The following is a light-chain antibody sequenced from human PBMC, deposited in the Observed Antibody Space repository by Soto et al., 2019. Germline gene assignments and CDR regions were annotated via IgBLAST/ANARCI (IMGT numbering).Light chain of an antibody. CDR2: DTS. CDR1: QSVISNF. CDR3: QQNGALPPT. Sequence: EVVLTQSPGTLSLSPGESATLSRRASQSVISNFLAWYQQKPAQAPRLLIYDTSNRATGIPDRFSGSGSGTDFTLTISRLEPEDFAVYYCQQNGALPPTFGQGTKVEIK. J-gene: IGKJ1*01. V-gene: IGKV3-20*01.